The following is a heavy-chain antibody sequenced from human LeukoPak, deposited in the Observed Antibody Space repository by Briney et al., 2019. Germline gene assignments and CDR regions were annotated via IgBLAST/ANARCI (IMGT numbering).Heavy chain of an antibody. CDR1: GGTFSSYA. V-gene: IGHV1-69*04. J-gene: IGHJ5*02. D-gene: IGHD3-22*01. Sequence: GASVKVSCKASGGTFSSYAISWVRQAPGQGLEWMGRIIPILGIANYAQKFQGRVTITADKSTSTAYMELSSLRSEDTAVYYCARAFTHYDTFWWFDPWGQGTLVTVSS. CDR2: IIPILGIA. CDR3: ARAFTHYDTFWWFDP.